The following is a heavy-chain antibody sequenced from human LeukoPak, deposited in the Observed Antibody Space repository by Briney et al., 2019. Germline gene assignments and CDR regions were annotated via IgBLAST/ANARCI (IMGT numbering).Heavy chain of an antibody. CDR2: IYPGDSDT. D-gene: IGHD1-1*01. CDR1: GYSFTSYW. Sequence: GESLKISCKGSGYSFTSYWIGWVRQMPGKGLEWIGIIYPGDSDTRYSPSFQGQVTISADKSISTAYLQWSNLKASDTAMYYCARRSWNHYYFDYWGQGTLATVSS. J-gene: IGHJ4*02. V-gene: IGHV5-51*01. CDR3: ARRSWNHYYFDY.